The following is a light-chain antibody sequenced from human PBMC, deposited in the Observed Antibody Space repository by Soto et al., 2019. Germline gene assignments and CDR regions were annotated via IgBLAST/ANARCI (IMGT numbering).Light chain of an antibody. V-gene: IGLV2-23*01. Sequence: QSALTQPASVSGSPGQSITISCTGTSSDVGSYNLVSWYQQYPGKVPKLILYEGNKRPSGIYSRFSGSKSGKTASLTISGLQAEDEAEYYCCSYAGSRTVVFGGGTKLTVL. CDR3: CSYAGSRTVV. CDR1: SSDVGSYNL. CDR2: EGN. J-gene: IGLJ2*01.